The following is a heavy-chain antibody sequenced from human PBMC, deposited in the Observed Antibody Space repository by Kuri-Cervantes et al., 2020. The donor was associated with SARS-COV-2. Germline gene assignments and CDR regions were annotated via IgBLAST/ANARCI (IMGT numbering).Heavy chain of an antibody. CDR1: GGSISSYY. D-gene: IGHD1-26*01. V-gene: IGHV4-59*01. CDR3: ARVSGSGSNWAWYFDL. CDR2: IYNSGST. J-gene: IGHJ2*01. Sequence: SETLSLTCTVSGGSISSYYWSWIRQPPGKGLEWIGYIYNSGSTNYNPSLKSRVTISVDTSKNQFSLKLSSVTAADTAVYHCARVSGSGSNWAWYFDLWGRGTLVT.